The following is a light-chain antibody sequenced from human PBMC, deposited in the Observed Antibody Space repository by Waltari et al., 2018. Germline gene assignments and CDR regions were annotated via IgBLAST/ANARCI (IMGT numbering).Light chain of an antibody. Sequence: QSALTQPASVPGSPGQSITISCTGTSSDVGGYNHVSWYQQQPGKAPKLLILEVTNRPSGISNRFSGSKSGNTASLTISGLQAEDEGEYYCSSFTTIGTLVVFGGGTKVTVL. CDR1: SSDVGGYNH. V-gene: IGLV2-14*01. CDR2: EVT. CDR3: SSFTTIGTLVV. J-gene: IGLJ2*01.